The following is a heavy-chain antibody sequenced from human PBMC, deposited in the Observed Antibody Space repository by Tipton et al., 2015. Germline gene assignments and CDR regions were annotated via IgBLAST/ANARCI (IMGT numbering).Heavy chain of an antibody. CDR2: IFYSGSP. CDR3: ARDLRGDYYGMDV. J-gene: IGHJ6*02. D-gene: IGHD3-16*01. CDR1: GGSISSNTHY. V-gene: IGHV4-39*07. Sequence: TLSLTCTVSGGSISSNTHYWGWIRQPPGKGLEWIGSIFYSGSPDSNPSLKSRVTISVDTSKNQFFLKLSSVTAADTAVYYCARDLRGDYYGMDVWGQGTTVTVSS.